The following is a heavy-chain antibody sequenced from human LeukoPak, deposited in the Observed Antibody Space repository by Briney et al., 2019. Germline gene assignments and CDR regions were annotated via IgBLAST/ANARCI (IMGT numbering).Heavy chain of an antibody. CDR2: IDPNSGGT. J-gene: IGHJ3*02. CDR1: GYTFTGYY. D-gene: IGHD2-15*01. CDR3: ARDVGSGGAFAFDI. Sequence: ASVKVSCKASGYTFTGYYMRWVRQAPGQGLEWMAWIDPNSGGTNYAQKFQGRVTMTRDTSIGTAYMELRRLRSDDTAMYYCARDVGSGGAFAFDIWGQGTMVTVSS. V-gene: IGHV1-2*02.